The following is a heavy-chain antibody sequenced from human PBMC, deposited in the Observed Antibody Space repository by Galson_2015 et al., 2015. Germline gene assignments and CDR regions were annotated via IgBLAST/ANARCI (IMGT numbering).Heavy chain of an antibody. J-gene: IGHJ4*02. D-gene: IGHD4-11*01. V-gene: IGHV3-74*01. CDR1: GFTFSSYW. CDR3: ARAPRNYGASGSDY. CDR2: INSDASST. Sequence: SLRLSCAASGFTFSSYWMHWVRQAPGKGLVWVARINSDASSTTYADSVRGRFTISRDNAKNTLYVQMNSLRAEDTAMYYCARAPRNYGASGSDYWGQGTLVTVSS.